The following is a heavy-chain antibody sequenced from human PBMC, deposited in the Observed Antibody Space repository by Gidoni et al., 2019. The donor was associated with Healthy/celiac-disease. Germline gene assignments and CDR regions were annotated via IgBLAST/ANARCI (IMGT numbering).Heavy chain of an antibody. J-gene: IGHJ1*01. V-gene: IGHV4-31*03. CDR1: GGSISSGGYY. CDR3: ASIPRYYDFWSGYYRGEYFQH. CDR2: IYYSGST. Sequence: QVQLQESGPGLVKPSQTLSLTCTVSGGSISSGGYYWSWIRQHPGKGLEWIGYIYYSGSTYYNPSLKSRVTISVDTSKNQFSLKLSSVTAADTAVYYCASIPRYYDFWSGYYRGEYFQHWGQGTLVTVSS. D-gene: IGHD3-3*01.